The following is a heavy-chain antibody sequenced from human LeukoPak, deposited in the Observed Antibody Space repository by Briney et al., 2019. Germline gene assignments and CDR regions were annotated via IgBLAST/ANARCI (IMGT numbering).Heavy chain of an antibody. V-gene: IGHV5-51*01. D-gene: IGHD3-3*01. Sequence: GESLKISCKGSGYSFTSYWIGWVRQMPGKGLEGMGIIYPGDSDTRYSPSFQGQVTISADKSISTAYLQWSSLKASDTAMYYCARHSDFWSGPPGRYFDYWGRGTLVTVSS. J-gene: IGHJ4*02. CDR2: IYPGDSDT. CDR1: GYSFTSYW. CDR3: ARHSDFWSGPPGRYFDY.